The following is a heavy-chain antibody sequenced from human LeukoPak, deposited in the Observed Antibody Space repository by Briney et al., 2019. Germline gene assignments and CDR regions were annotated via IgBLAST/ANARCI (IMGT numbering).Heavy chain of an antibody. CDR3: ARDLVTVTKGFDI. D-gene: IGHD4-17*01. J-gene: IGHJ3*02. CDR2: ISYIGST. V-gene: IGHV4-59*11. CDR1: DDSFSSHY. Sequence: SETLSLTCAVSDDSFSSHYWTWIWQPPQKGLEWIGYISYIGSTNYNPSLKSRVTISIDTSKNQFSLKLSSVTAADTAVYYCARDLVTVTKGFDIWGQGTMVSVSS.